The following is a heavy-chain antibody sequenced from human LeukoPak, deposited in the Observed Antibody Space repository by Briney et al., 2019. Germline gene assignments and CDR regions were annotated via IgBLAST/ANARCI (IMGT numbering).Heavy chain of an antibody. D-gene: IGHD3-3*01. J-gene: IGHJ4*02. V-gene: IGHV4-31*03. CDR2: IYYSGST. Sequence: SQTLSLTCTVSGGSISSGGYYWSWIRQHPGKGLEWIGYIYYSGSTYYNPSLKSRVTISVDTSKNQFSLKLNSVTDADTAVYYCAVGITILGVAASFDSWGQGNLVIVSS. CDR3: AVGITILGVAASFDS. CDR1: GGSISSGGYY.